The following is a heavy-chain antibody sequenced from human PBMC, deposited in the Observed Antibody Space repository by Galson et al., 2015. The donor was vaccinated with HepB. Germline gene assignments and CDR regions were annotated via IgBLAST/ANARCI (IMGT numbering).Heavy chain of an antibody. CDR3: TTAVREPDSGYLDS. CDR1: GIAFSRSD. V-gene: IGHV3-30-3*01. CDR2: ISYDGGKE. J-gene: IGHJ4*02. D-gene: IGHD1-14*01. Sequence: SLRPSCAASGIAFSRSDMHWGRQAPVRGLERVAIISYDGGKEYYAKSVQGRFTSSRDNSKSTLFLLMNNMRSEDTAMYYCTTAVREPDSGYLDSWGQGALVTVSS.